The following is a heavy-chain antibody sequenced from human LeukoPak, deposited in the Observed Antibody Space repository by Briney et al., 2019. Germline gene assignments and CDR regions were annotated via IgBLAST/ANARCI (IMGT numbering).Heavy chain of an antibody. CDR1: GFTFSSSA. CDR2: IWYDGSNK. V-gene: IGHV3-33*08. J-gene: IGHJ4*02. Sequence: GGSLRLSCAASGFTFSSSAMSWVRQAPGKGLEWVAVIWYDGSNKYYADSVKGRFTISRDNSKNTLYLQMNSLRAEDTAVYYCARGGQQLANFDYWGQGALVTVSS. CDR3: ARGGQQLANFDY. D-gene: IGHD6-13*01.